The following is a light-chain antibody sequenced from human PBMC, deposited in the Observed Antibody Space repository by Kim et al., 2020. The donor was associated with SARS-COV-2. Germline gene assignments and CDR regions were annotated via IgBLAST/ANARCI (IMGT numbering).Light chain of an antibody. V-gene: IGLV3-1*01. CDR2: QDT. J-gene: IGLJ3*02. CDR3: QVWDTSATFV. CDR1: NLRDKF. Sequence: SYELTQPPSLSVSPGQTASITCSGDNLRDKFTYWYRLTPGHSPALVIYQDTKRPSGIPERFSGSNSGNTATLTISGTQAMDEADYYCQVWDTSATFVLGGGTQLTVL.